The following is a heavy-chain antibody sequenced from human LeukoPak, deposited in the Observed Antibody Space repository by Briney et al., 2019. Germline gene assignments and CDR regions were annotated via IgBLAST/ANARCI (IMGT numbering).Heavy chain of an antibody. D-gene: IGHD6-19*01. CDR3: ARVDSLVVAGFFDY. Sequence: ASVKVSCKASGYTFTGYHMHWVRQAPGQGLEWMGWINPNSGGTNYAQKFQGRVTMTRDTSISTAYMELSRLRSDDTAVYYCARVDSLVVAGFFDYWGQGTLVTVSS. CDR1: GYTFTGYH. J-gene: IGHJ4*02. V-gene: IGHV1-2*02. CDR2: INPNSGGT.